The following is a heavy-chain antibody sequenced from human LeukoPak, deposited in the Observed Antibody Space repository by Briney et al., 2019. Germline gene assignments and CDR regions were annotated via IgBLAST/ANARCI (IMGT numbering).Heavy chain of an antibody. D-gene: IGHD2-2*01. J-gene: IGHJ5*02. CDR3: ARAYPSPYYSSTSCLAGWFDP. CDR2: INPNSGGT. CDR1: GYTFTGYY. Sequence: ASVKVSCKASGYTFTGYYVHWVRQAPGQGLEWMGWINPNSGGTNYAQKFQGRVTMTRDTSISTAYMELSRLRSDDTAAYYCARAYPSPYYSSTSCLAGWFDPWGQGTLVTVSS. V-gene: IGHV1-2*02.